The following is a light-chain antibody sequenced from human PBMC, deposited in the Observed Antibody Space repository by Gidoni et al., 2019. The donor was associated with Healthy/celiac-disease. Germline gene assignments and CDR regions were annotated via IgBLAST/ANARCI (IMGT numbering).Light chain of an antibody. J-gene: IGKJ2*04. Sequence: DIQMTQSPSSLSASVGDRVTITCQASQDISNYLNWYQQKPGKAPKLLIYDASNLETRVPSRFSGSGSGTDFTFTISSLQPEDIATYYCQQYDNLLCSFGQGTKLEIK. CDR2: DAS. CDR1: QDISNY. V-gene: IGKV1-33*01. CDR3: QQYDNLLCS.